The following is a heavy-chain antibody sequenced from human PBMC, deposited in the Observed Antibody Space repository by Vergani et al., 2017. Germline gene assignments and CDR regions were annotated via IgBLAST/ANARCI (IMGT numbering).Heavy chain of an antibody. J-gene: IGHJ1*01. V-gene: IGHV3-30*02. CDR1: GFSFSSFG. D-gene: IGHD3-22*01. Sequence: VRLLESGGGLVQPGGSLRLSCAASGFSFSSFGFHWVRQAPGKGLEWVAFIHYDGSHEYYIDSVKGRFTISRDNSKNTLILQMNGLRAEDTAVYYCTKAGQYDSDNFHDSWGQGALVTVAS. CDR2: IHYDGSHE. CDR3: TKAGQYDSDNFHDS.